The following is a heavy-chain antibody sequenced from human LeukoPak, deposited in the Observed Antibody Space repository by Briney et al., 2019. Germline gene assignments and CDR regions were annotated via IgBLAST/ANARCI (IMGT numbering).Heavy chain of an antibody. Sequence: GGSPRLSCAASGFTVSSNYMSWVRQAPGKGLEWVSVIYSGGSTYYADSVKGRFTISRDNSKNTLYLQMNSLRAEDTAVYYCARDETDGYNWYYFDYWGQGTLVTVSS. CDR1: GFTVSSNY. D-gene: IGHD5-24*01. J-gene: IGHJ4*02. CDR3: ARDETDGYNWYYFDY. V-gene: IGHV3-53*01. CDR2: IYSGGST.